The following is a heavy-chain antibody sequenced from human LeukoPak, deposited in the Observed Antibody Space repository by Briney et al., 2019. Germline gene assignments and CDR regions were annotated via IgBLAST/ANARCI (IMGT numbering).Heavy chain of an antibody. D-gene: IGHD5-24*01. Sequence: GGSLRLSCAASGFTFSSYAMSWVRQAPGKGLEWVSAISGSGGRTYYADSVKGRFTISRDNAKNSLYLQMNSLRAEDTALYYCAKDMRPWRDGSDDAFDIWGQGTMVTVSS. CDR3: AKDMRPWRDGSDDAFDI. V-gene: IGHV3-23*01. CDR1: GFTFSSYA. J-gene: IGHJ3*02. CDR2: ISGSGGRT.